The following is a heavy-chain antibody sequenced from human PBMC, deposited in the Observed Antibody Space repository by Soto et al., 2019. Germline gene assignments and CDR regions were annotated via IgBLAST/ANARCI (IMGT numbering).Heavy chain of an antibody. CDR3: ARDNVLIVYDGEYYYYGMEV. V-gene: IGHV3-7*03. CDR2: IKQDGRKK. CDR1: GFTFSDSW. Sequence: GGSLRLSCGASGFTFSDSWMSWVRQAPGKGLQWVANIKQDGRKKYYEDSVKGRFTISRDNAKNSLYLQMNRLRVEDTAIYYCARDNVLIVYDGEYYYYGMEVWGQGTTVTVYS. J-gene: IGHJ6*02. D-gene: IGHD2-8*01.